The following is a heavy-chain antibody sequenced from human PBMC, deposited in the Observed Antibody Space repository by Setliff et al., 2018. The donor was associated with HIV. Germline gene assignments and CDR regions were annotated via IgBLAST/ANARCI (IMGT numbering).Heavy chain of an antibody. J-gene: IGHJ4*02. CDR3: ARANNDYLYLDY. D-gene: IGHD3-16*01. CDR1: GGSISEYY. CDR2: IDYSGST. Sequence: SETLSLTCTVSGGSISEYYWSWIRQPPGKGLEWIGYIDYSGSTNYNASLKSRLTMSIDTSKSQFSLKLTSVAAADTAVYYCARANNDYLYLDYWGQGALVTVSS. V-gene: IGHV4-59*01.